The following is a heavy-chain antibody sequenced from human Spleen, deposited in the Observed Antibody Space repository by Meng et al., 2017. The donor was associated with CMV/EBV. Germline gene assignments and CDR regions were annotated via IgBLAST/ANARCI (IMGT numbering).Heavy chain of an antibody. D-gene: IGHD5-12*01. Sequence: GESLKISCAASGFTFNSYAMNWVRQAPGKGLEWVSTISDSGGNTYYPDSVKGRFTISRDNSNNTLYLQMNSLRAEDTAIYYCAKSRNGYGGEGYWGQGTLVTVSS. V-gene: IGHV3-23*01. CDR2: ISDSGGNT. J-gene: IGHJ4*02. CDR1: GFTFNSYA. CDR3: AKSRNGYGGEGY.